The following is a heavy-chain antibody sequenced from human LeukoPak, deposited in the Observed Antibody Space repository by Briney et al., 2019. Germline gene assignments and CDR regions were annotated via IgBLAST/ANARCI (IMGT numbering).Heavy chain of an antibody. CDR3: ARYARLTWGSYRTTFDY. D-gene: IGHD3-16*02. V-gene: IGHV4-39*07. CDR1: GGSISSSSYY. CDR2: ICYSGST. J-gene: IGHJ4*02. Sequence: SETLSLTCTVSGGSISSSSYYWGWIRQPPGKGREWFGSICYSGSTYYNPSLKSRVTISVDTYKNQFSLKLSSVTAADTAVYYCARYARLTWGSYRTTFDYWGQGTLVTVSS.